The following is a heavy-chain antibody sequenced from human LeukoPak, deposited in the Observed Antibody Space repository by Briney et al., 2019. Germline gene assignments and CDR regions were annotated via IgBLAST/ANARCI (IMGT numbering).Heavy chain of an antibody. CDR3: AKDKSYCGGDCYPQNYFDY. Sequence: GGSLRLSCAASGFTFSSYAMSWVRQAPGKGLEWVSAISGSGGSTYYADSVKGRFTISRDNSKNTLYLQMNSLRAEDTAVYYCAKDKSYCGGDCYPQNYFDYWGQGTLVTVSS. CDR2: ISGSGGST. V-gene: IGHV3-23*01. D-gene: IGHD2-21*02. J-gene: IGHJ4*02. CDR1: GFTFSSYA.